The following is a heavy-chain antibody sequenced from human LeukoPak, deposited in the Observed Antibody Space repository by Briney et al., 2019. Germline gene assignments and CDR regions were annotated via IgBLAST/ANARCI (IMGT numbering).Heavy chain of an antibody. CDR1: GGSISSYY. V-gene: IGHV4-59*01. Sequence: PSETLSLTCTVSGGSISSYYLNWIRQPPGEGLEWIGYIFHSGITKYNPSLKSRVTISVDTSKNQFSLKLSSVTAADTAVYYCARGVYIAAAQYGYWGQGTLVTVSS. CDR2: IFHSGIT. J-gene: IGHJ4*02. CDR3: ARGVYIAAAQYGY. D-gene: IGHD6-13*01.